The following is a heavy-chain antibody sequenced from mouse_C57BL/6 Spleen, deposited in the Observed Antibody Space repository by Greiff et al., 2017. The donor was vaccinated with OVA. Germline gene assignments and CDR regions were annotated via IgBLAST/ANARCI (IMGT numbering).Heavy chain of an antibody. CDR2: IYPGDGDT. CDR1: GYAFSSYW. D-gene: IGHD1-1*02. Sequence: VMLVESGAELVKPGASVKISCKASGYAFSSYWMNWVKQRPGKGLEWIGQIYPGDGDTNYNGKFKGKATLTADKSSSTAYMQLSSLTSEDSAVYFCARRELSSWFAYWGQGTLVTVSA. V-gene: IGHV1-80*01. J-gene: IGHJ3*01. CDR3: ARRELSSWFAY.